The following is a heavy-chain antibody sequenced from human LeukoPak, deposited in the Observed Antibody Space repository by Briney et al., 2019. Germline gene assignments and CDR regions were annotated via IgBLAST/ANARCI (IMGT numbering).Heavy chain of an antibody. V-gene: IGHV4-59*01. CDR3: ARWGEHSALRVHAFDI. Sequence: SETLSLTCTVSGGSISSYYWSWIRQPPGKGLEWIGFGHYSGSTFYNPSLNSRVTFSVDTSKNQFSLKLNSVTAADTAVYYCARWGEHSALRVHAFDIWGRGTMVTVSS. CDR2: GHYSGST. D-gene: IGHD1-26*01. CDR1: GGSISSYY. J-gene: IGHJ3*02.